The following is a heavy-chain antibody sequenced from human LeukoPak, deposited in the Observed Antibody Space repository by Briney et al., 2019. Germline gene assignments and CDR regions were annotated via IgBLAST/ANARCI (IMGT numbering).Heavy chain of an antibody. CDR2: ISAYNGNT. CDR1: GYTFTSYG. V-gene: IGHV1-18*04. CDR3: ARVLTGYYNPYYYYYGMDV. D-gene: IGHD3-9*01. J-gene: IGHJ6*04. Sequence: ASVKVSCKASGYTFTSYGISWVRQAPGQGLEWMGWISAYNGNTNYAQKLQGRVTMTTDTSTSTAYMELRSLRSDDTAVYYCARVLTGYYNPYYYYYGMDVWGKGTTVTVPS.